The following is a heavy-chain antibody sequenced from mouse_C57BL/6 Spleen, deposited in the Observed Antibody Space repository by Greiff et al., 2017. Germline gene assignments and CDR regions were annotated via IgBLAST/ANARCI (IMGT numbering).Heavy chain of an antibody. CDR3: SRTGYGSSYGDYYAMDY. CDR1: GFSLTSYG. J-gene: IGHJ4*01. Sequence: QVQLQQSGPGLVQPSQSLSITCTVSGFSLTSYGVHWVRQSPGKGLEWLGVIWSGGSTDYNAAFISSLSISKDNSKCQVFFKMNSLQAYDAAIYYCSRTGYGSSYGDYYAMDYWGQGTSGTVSS. D-gene: IGHD1-1*01. CDR2: IWSGGST. V-gene: IGHV2-2*01.